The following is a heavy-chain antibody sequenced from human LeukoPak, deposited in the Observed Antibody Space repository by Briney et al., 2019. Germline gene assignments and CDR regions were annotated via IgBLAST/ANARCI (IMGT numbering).Heavy chain of an antibody. Sequence: GESLKISCKGSGYSFTNFWIGWVRQMPGKGLEWMGIIYPGDSDTRYSPSFQGQVTISADRSLNTAYLQWSSLKASDTAMYYCAKSRFGETWGQGTLVTVSS. D-gene: IGHD3-10*01. CDR1: GYSFTNFW. CDR3: AKSRFGET. V-gene: IGHV5-51*01. J-gene: IGHJ4*02. CDR2: IYPGDSDT.